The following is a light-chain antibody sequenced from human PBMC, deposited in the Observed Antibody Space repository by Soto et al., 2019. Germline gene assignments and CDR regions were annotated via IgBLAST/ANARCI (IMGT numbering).Light chain of an antibody. V-gene: IGKV4-1*01. CDR1: QSVLHTLNKRNY. CDR3: QQYYTTPTIT. Sequence: DIVMTQSPDSLAMSLGERATINCKSSQSVLHTLNKRNYLSWYQQKPGQPPKLLIYWAYTRDSGVPDRFSGSGSGTEFTLTISSLQAEDAAVYYCQQYYTTPTITFGQGTRLEIK. J-gene: IGKJ5*01. CDR2: WAY.